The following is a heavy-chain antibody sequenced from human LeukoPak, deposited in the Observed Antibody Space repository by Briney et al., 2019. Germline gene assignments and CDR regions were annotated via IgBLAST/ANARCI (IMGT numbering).Heavy chain of an antibody. Sequence: SETLSLTCSVSDGSISNYYWSWIRQPPGKGLEWIGYIYYSGSTNYNPSLKSRVTMSVDTSKNQFSLKLSSVTAADTAVYYCAGLKLAVDYGDYVGVFDIWGQGTMGTVSS. J-gene: IGHJ3*02. CDR2: IYYSGST. D-gene: IGHD4-17*01. CDR1: DGSISNYY. CDR3: AGLKLAVDYGDYVGVFDI. V-gene: IGHV4-59*08.